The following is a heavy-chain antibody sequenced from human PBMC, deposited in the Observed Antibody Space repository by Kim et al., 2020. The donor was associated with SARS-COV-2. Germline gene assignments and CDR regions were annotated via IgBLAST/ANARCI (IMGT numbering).Heavy chain of an antibody. CDR2: ISTNGGTM. CDR3: VRCHYELVY. Sequence: GGSLRLSCAASGLIFSDYYMSWIRQAPGKGLEWVSYISTNGGTMKYADSVKGRFTISRDNAKNSLYLQMNSLRAEDTAVYYCVRCHYELVYWGQGALVTVSS. J-gene: IGHJ4*02. CDR1: GLIFSDYY. V-gene: IGHV3-11*01. D-gene: IGHD3-3*01.